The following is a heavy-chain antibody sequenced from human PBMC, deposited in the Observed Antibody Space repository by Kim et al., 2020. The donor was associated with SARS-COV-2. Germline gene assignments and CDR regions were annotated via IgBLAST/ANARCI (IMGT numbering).Heavy chain of an antibody. CDR2: T. J-gene: IGHJ4*02. D-gene: IGHD1-26*01. Sequence: TNDDPSLKSRVTISVDASRNQFSLKRSSVTAADTAVYYCARFRSTWYLDFWGQGTLVTVSS. CDR3: ARFRSTWYLDF. V-gene: IGHV4-4*09.